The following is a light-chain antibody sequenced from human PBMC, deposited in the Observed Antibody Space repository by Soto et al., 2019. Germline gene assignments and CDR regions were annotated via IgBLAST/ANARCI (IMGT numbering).Light chain of an antibody. Sequence: QSALTQPASVSGSPGQSITISCAGTSSDVGAYKYVSWYQQHPGKAPKLLIYEATNRPSGVSDRFSASKSDNTASLTISGLQAEDEADYYCSSYSRNTLFVFGTGTKLTVL. CDR2: EAT. CDR1: SSDVGAYKY. J-gene: IGLJ1*01. V-gene: IGLV2-14*01. CDR3: SSYSRNTLFV.